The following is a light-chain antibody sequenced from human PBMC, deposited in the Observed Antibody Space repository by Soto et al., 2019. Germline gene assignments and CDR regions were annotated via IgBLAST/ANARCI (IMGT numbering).Light chain of an antibody. V-gene: IGLV2-14*03. CDR1: HNDIGTYDY. CDR2: GVT. CDR3: SSFTSNRIYV. J-gene: IGLJ1*01. Sequence: QSALTQPTSVSGSPGQSITISCTGNHNDIGTYDYVPWYQQHPGRAPRLLIHGVTTRPSGISGRFSASKSGLTASLTISGLQPEDEAHYYCSSFTSNRIYVFGPGTKVTVL.